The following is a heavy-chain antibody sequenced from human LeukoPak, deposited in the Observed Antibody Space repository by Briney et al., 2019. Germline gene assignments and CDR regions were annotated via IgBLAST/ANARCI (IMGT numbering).Heavy chain of an antibody. Sequence: GPSLRLSCAPSGLTFTIHAMGWARLAPRGWLECVSLIRVGGGNTNYADSVKGRFTISRDNSKNTLSLQMNSLRAEDTAVYYCAKDYRGPGIAVAAPGDNAFDIWGQETMVTVSP. CDR2: IRVGGGNT. V-gene: IGHV3-23*01. CDR3: AKDYRGPGIAVAAPGDNAFDI. D-gene: IGHD6-19*01. J-gene: IGHJ3*02. CDR1: GLTFTIHA.